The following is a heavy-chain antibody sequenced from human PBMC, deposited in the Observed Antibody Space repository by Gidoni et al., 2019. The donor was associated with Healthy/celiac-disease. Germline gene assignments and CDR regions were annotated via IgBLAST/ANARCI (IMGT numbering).Heavy chain of an antibody. CDR1: GFTFSSYA. CDR3: ASGRYQLRGV. J-gene: IGHJ4*02. V-gene: IGHV3-23*04. CDR2: VSGSGGST. D-gene: IGHD2-2*01. Sequence: EVQLVESGGGLVQPGGSLRLYCAAAGFTFSSYAMCWVRQAPGKGLGWVSAVSGSGGSTYYADSVRGRFTISRDNSKNALYLQMNSLRAEDTAVYYCASGRYQLRGVWGQGTLVTVSS.